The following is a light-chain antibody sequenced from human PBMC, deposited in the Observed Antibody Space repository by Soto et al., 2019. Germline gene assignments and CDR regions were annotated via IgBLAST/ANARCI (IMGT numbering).Light chain of an antibody. J-gene: IGKJ1*01. CDR1: QSVRSN. V-gene: IGKV3-15*01. CDR2: GAS. CDR3: QQYISSPLT. Sequence: EIVMTQSPATLSASPGERATLSCRASQSVRSNLAWYQQKPGQAPRLLIYGASTRATGIPARFSGSGSGTEFTLSIGSLQSEDFAVYYCQQYISSPLTFGQGTKVEIK.